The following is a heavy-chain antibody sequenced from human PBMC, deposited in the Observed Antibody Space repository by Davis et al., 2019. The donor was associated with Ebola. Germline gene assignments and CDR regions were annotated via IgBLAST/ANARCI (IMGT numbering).Heavy chain of an antibody. D-gene: IGHD6-19*01. CDR2: IYYSGST. CDR3: AKGWDSSGWQN. CDR1: GGSVSSGYYY. J-gene: IGHJ4*02. Sequence: SETLSLTCTVSGGSVSSGYYYWSWVRQPPGKGLEWIGYIYYSGSTKNNPSLKSRVTISVDSSKKQLSLNLRSVTAADTAVYYCAKGWDSSGWQNWGPGILVTVSS. V-gene: IGHV4-61*01.